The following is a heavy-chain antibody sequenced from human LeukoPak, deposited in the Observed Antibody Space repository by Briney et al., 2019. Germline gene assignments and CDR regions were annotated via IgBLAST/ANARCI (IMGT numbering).Heavy chain of an antibody. CDR2: IYYSGST. D-gene: IGHD3-22*01. CDR1: GGSISSSRYY. V-gene: IGHV4-39*02. J-gene: IGHJ2*01. CDR3: ARGVTLIVVVIHDWYFDL. Sequence: PSGTLSLTCTVSGGSISSSRYYWGWIRQPPGRGRGWFGSIYYSGSTSYNPSLKSRVTISVDTSKNHFSLKLSSVTAADTAVYYCARGVTLIVVVIHDWYFDLWGRGTVFTVSS.